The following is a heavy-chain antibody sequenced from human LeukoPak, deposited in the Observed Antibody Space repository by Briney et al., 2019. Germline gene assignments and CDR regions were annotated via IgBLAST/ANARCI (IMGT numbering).Heavy chain of an antibody. CDR2: ISSSSSTI. CDR1: GFTFSSYS. Sequence: GGSLRLSCAASGFTFSSYSMNWVRQAPGKGLEWVSYISSSSSTIYYADSVKGRFSISRDNAKNSLYLQMNSLSAEDTAVYYCARDRATSGKYAYYFDYWGQGTPVTVSS. J-gene: IGHJ4*02. V-gene: IGHV3-48*01. D-gene: IGHD1-26*01. CDR3: ARDRATSGKYAYYFDY.